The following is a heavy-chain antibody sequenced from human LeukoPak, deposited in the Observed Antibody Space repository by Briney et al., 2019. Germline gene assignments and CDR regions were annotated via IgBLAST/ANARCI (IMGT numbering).Heavy chain of an antibody. CDR1: GFTFSTYG. V-gene: IGHV3-30*03. CDR3: ASGGIMGATDSFNY. D-gene: IGHD1-26*01. Sequence: PGRSLRLSCAASGFTFSTYGMQWVRQAPGKGLEWVAVISYDGSNKYYADSVKGRFTVSRDNSKNTLYLQMNSLRPEDTAVYYCASGGIMGATDSFNYWGQGTLVTVSS. CDR2: ISYDGSNK. J-gene: IGHJ4*02.